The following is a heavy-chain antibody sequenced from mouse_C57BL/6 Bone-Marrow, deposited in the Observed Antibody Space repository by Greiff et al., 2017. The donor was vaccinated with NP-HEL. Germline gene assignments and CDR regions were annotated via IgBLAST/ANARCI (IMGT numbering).Heavy chain of an antibody. CDR1: GFTFSSYG. Sequence: DVKLVESGGDLVKPGGSLKLSCAASGFTFSSYGMSWVRQTPDKRLEWVATISSGGSYTYYPDSVKGRFTISRDNAKNTLYLQMSSLKSEDTAMYYCARDPYYFDYWGQGTTLTVSS. V-gene: IGHV5-6*02. CDR3: ARDPYYFDY. CDR2: ISSGGSYT. J-gene: IGHJ2*01.